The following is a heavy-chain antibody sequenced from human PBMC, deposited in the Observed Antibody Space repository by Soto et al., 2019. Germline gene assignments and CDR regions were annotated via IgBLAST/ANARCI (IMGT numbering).Heavy chain of an antibody. CDR2: LYSGNST. J-gene: IGHJ4*01. CDR1: GFTVSDTY. V-gene: IGHV3-53*02. Sequence: EVQLVETGGNLIQPGGSLRLSCAASGFTVSDTYMGWVRQAPGKGLEWVSTLYSGNSTYYADSVKGRFSLSRDSPKNTLYLQMNSLRADDTAVYYCVSGRSIWWYAGIDYWGHGTLVTVSS. D-gene: IGHD2-15*01. CDR3: VSGRSIWWYAGIDY.